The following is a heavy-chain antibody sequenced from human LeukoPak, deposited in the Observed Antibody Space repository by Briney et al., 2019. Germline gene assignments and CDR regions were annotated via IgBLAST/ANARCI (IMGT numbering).Heavy chain of an antibody. Sequence: GGSLRLSCAASGFTFSIYSMNWVRQAPGKGLEWVSSISSSSSYIYYADSVKGRFTISRDNAKNSLYLQMNSLRAEDTAVYYCARDGAMAGAFDIWGQGTMVTVSS. V-gene: IGHV3-21*01. CDR2: ISSSSSYI. J-gene: IGHJ3*02. CDR3: ARDGAMAGAFDI. CDR1: GFTFSIYS. D-gene: IGHD5-18*01.